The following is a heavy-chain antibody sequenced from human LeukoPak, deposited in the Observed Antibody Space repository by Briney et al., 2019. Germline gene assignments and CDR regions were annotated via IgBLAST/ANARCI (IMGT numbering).Heavy chain of an antibody. CDR1: GFTFDDYA. D-gene: IGHD3-22*01. CDR2: ISWNSGSI. CDR3: AKAESAYYYDSSGYYEN. J-gene: IGHJ4*02. Sequence: GGSLRLSCAASGFTFDDYAMHWVRQAPGKGLEWCSGISWNSGSIGYADSVKGRFTISRDNAKNSLYLQMNSLRAEDMALYYCAKAESAYYYDSSGYYENWGQGTLVAVSS. V-gene: IGHV3-9*03.